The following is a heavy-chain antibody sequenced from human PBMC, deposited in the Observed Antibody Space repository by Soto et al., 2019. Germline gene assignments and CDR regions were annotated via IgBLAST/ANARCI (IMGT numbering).Heavy chain of an antibody. J-gene: IGHJ3*02. Sequence: LTCIVSGGSISRYYWGWIRQPAGNGPESIVRIDASGSTNYNTSLKSRVMMSLDTSMTQFSLMLSSVAAAESGVYHPARGCAYYESSRPTTTDSFDIWRQGTMVTVSS. V-gene: IGHV4-4*07. CDR2: IDASGST. CDR1: GGSISRYY. CDR3: ARGCAYYESSRPTTTDSFDI. D-gene: IGHD3-22*01.